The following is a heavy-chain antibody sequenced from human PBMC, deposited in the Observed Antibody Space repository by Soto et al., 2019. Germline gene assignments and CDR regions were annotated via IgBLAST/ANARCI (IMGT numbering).Heavy chain of an antibody. D-gene: IGHD3-3*01. Sequence: SETLSLPCTVPGGSVSNSSHYWPWIRQPPGKGLEWIGYVYYTGSTNYNPSLHSRVTISVDTSKNQFSLTLSSVTAADTAVYYCARGDGFWSGYSYLNYWGQGTPVTVSS. J-gene: IGHJ4*02. CDR3: ARGDGFWSGYSYLNY. CDR1: GGSVSNSSHY. V-gene: IGHV4-61*01. CDR2: VYYTGST.